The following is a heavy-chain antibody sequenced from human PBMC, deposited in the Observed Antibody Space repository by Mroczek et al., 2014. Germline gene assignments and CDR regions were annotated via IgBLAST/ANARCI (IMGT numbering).Heavy chain of an antibody. D-gene: IGHD6-19*01. CDR3: AALRNPIAVAAYRDAFDI. V-gene: IGHV5-51*03. CDR1: GYSFTSYW. J-gene: IGHJ3*02. CDR2: IYPGDSDT. Sequence: SGAEVKKPGESLKISCKGSGYSFTSYWIGWVRQMPGKGLEWMGIIYPGDSDTRYSPSFQGQVTISADKSISTAYLQWSSLKASDTAMYYCAALRNPIAVAAYRDAFDIWGQGTMVTVSS.